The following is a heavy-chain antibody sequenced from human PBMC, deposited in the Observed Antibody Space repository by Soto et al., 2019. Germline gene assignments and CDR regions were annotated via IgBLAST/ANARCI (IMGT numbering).Heavy chain of an antibody. J-gene: IGHJ6*02. CDR2: ISHSGST. Sequence: ETLALTCTVSGSSLRSGSYYWSWIRQPPGKGVEGIGYISHSGSTNYNPSLKSRVTISVDTSKNQFSLKLSSVTAADTAVYYCARGEGRDGYNLGVYYYYGMDAWGQVTTVTVS. D-gene: IGHD5-12*01. CDR1: GSSLRSGSYY. V-gene: IGHV4-61*01. CDR3: ARGEGRDGYNLGVYYYYGMDA.